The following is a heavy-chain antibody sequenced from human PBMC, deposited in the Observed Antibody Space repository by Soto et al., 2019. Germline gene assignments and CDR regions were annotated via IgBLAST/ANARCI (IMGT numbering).Heavy chain of an antibody. CDR2: IYYSGST. Sequence: SETLSLTCTVSGGSISNYYWSWIRQPPGKGLEWIGYIYYSGSTNYNPSLKSRVTISVDTSNNQFSLKLNSVTAADTAMFYCATQGFYRMGVWGRGTTVTVSS. V-gene: IGHV4-59*12. CDR1: GGSISNYY. CDR3: ATQGFYRMGV. J-gene: IGHJ6*02.